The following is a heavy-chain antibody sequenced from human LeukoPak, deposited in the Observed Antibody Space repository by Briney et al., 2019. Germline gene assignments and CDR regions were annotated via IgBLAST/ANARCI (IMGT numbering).Heavy chain of an antibody. Sequence: SETLSLTCTVSGGSFSSYYWSWIRQPPGKGLERIGYIYYSGSTNYNPSLKSRVTISVDTSKNQFSLKLSSVTAADTAVYYCARGAPAYYYDSSGPLNDYWGQGTLVTVSS. V-gene: IGHV4-59*01. CDR1: GGSFSSYY. D-gene: IGHD3-22*01. CDR2: IYYSGST. J-gene: IGHJ4*02. CDR3: ARGAPAYYYDSSGPLNDY.